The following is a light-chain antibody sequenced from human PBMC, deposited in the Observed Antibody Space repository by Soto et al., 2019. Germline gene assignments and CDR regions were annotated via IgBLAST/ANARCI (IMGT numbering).Light chain of an antibody. CDR1: QSVNSN. CDR3: QQYDNWHPYT. J-gene: IGKJ1*01. Sequence: EIVMTQSPATLSVSPGERATLSCRASQSVNSNLAWYQQRPGQAPRLLIYGASTRATGIPARFSGSGSGTEFTLTISSLQSEDSAIYYCQQYDNWHPYTFGQGTKVEIK. V-gene: IGKV3-15*01. CDR2: GAS.